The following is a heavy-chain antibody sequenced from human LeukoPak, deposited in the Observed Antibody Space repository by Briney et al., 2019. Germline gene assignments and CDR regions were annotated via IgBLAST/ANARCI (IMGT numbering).Heavy chain of an antibody. CDR3: AGVGRYFDAFDI. D-gene: IGHD1-26*01. J-gene: IGHJ3*02. V-gene: IGHV3-72*01. CDR1: GFTFSTYA. Sequence: PGGSLRLSCVASGFTFSTYAMSWVRQAPGKGLEWVGRTRTKANSYTTEYAASVKGRFSISRDDSKNSLYLQMNSLKTEDTAVYYCAGVGRYFDAFDIWGQGTMVTVSS. CDR2: TRTKANSYTT.